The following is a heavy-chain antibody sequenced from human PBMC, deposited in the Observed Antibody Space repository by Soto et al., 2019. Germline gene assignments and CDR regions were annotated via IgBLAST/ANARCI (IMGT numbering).Heavy chain of an antibody. CDR1: GGSIRSEGYY. CDR2: IYYSGLS. CDR3: ARRRPYDSSGPHDY. V-gene: IGHV4-31*03. D-gene: IGHD3-22*01. Sequence: QVQLQESGPGQVKPSQTLSLTCTVSGGSIRSEGYYWSWIRQHPEKGLEWIGYIYYSGLSLYNPALKSRVTISRDTSKNQFALKVNSVTAADTAVYYCARRRPYDSSGPHDYWGQGTQVTVSS. J-gene: IGHJ4*02.